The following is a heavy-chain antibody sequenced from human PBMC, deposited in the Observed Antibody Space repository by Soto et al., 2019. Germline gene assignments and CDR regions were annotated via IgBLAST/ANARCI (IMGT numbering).Heavy chain of an antibody. CDR1: GYTFIRYG. V-gene: IGHV1-18*01. J-gene: IGHJ6*02. CDR2: ISPYNDYT. Sequence: QVQLVQSAAEVKKPGASVKVTCKASGYTFIRYGITWVRQAPGQGLEWVGWISPYNDYTEYAQKFHGRVTMTTDTSSRTVTMALRGLRSDDTAVYYCARGGYYDNFCKKLNYSGLDVWGQGTTVTVSS. D-gene: IGHD3-16*01. CDR3: ARGGYYDNFCKKLNYSGLDV.